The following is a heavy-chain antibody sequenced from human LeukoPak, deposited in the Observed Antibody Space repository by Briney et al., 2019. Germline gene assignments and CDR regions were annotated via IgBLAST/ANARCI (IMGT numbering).Heavy chain of an antibody. CDR1: GHTFSTDW. J-gene: IGHJ4*02. CDR2: IYAGDADT. D-gene: IGHD1-7*01. CDR3: ARFRGELMDGFDF. Sequence: GDSLKISCNASGHTFSTDWIAWARQMPGKGLEWMGVIYAGDADTRYSPSCQGQVTISADKSLNTAYMQWTSLKASDTAMYYCARFRGELMDGFDFWGQGSLVTVSS. V-gene: IGHV5-51*01.